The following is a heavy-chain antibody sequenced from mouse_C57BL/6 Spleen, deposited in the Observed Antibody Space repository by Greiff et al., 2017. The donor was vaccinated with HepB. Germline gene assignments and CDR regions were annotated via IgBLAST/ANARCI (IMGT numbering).Heavy chain of an antibody. Sequence: EVQLQQSGPGLVKPSQSLSLTCSVPGYSITSGYYWNWIRQFPGNKLEWMGYISYDGSNNYNPSLKNRISITRDTSKNQFFLKLNSVTTEDTATYYCARVIYYDYDPYYYAMDYWGQGTSVTVSS. D-gene: IGHD2-4*01. CDR3: ARVIYYDYDPYYYAMDY. CDR1: GYSITSGYY. J-gene: IGHJ4*01. V-gene: IGHV3-6*01. CDR2: ISYDGSN.